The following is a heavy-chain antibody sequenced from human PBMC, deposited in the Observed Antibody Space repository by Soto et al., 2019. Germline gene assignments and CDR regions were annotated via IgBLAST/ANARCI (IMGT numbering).Heavy chain of an antibody. V-gene: IGHV1-69*13. CDR1: GGTFSSYA. J-gene: IGHJ6*03. Sequence: GASVKVSCKASGGTFSSYAISWVRQAPGQGLEWMGGIIPIFGTANYAQKFQGRVTITADESTSTAYMELSSLRSEDTAVYYCARQAYYDSRFYYYMDVWGKGTTVTVSS. CDR3: ARQAYYDSRFYYYMDV. D-gene: IGHD3-22*01. CDR2: IIPIFGTA.